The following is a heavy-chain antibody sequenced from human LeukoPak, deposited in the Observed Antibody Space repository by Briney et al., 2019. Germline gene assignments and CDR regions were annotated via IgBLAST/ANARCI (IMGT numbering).Heavy chain of an antibody. V-gene: IGHV4-59*01. CDR1: GGSISSYY. Sequence: PSETLSLTCTVSGGSISSYYWSWIRQPPGKGLEWIGYIYYSGSTNYNPSPKSRVTISVDTSKNQFSLKLSSVTAADTAVYYCARGKLYGDYVDYWGQGTLVTVSS. J-gene: IGHJ4*02. CDR2: IYYSGST. D-gene: IGHD4-17*01. CDR3: ARGKLYGDYVDY.